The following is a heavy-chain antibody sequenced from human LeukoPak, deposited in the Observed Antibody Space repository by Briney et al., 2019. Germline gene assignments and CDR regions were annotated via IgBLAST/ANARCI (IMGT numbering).Heavy chain of an antibody. CDR1: GFIFSDQY. D-gene: IGHD1-7*01. CDR3: VRRNYVAFDI. CDR2: TQNKANSYTM. V-gene: IGHV3-72*01. Sequence: GGSLRLSCAVSGFIFSDQYMDWVRQAPGKGPEWVGRTQNKANSYTMDYAASVRGRFTISRDDSKNSLSLQVNSLKTEDTAVYYCVRRNYVAFDIWGQGTMVIVSS. J-gene: IGHJ3*02.